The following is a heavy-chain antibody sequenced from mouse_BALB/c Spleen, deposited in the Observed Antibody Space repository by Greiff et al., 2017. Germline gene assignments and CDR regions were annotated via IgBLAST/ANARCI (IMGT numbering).Heavy chain of an antibody. CDR3: TPYYYGSNLYFDY. V-gene: IGHV6-6*02. CDR1: GFTFSNYW. CDR2: IRLKSNNYAT. D-gene: IGHD1-1*01. Sequence: DVMLVESGGGLVQPGGSMKLSCVASGFTFSNYWMNWVRQSPEKGLEWVAEIRLKSNNYATHYAESVKGRFTISRDDSKSSVYLQMNNLRAEDTGIYYCTPYYYGSNLYFDYWGQGTTLTVSS. J-gene: IGHJ2*01.